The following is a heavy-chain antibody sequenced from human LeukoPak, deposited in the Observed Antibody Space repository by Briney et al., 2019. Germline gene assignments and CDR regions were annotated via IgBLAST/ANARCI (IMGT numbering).Heavy chain of an antibody. CDR2: IKQDGSEK. CDR1: GFTFSSYW. V-gene: IGHV3-7*01. Sequence: GGSLRLSCAVSGFTFSSYWMTWVRQAPGKGLEWVANIKQDGSEKNYVDSVKGRFIISRDNAKNSLYLQMNSLRAEDTAVYYCARVSYYDFCWGQGTLVTVSS. J-gene: IGHJ4*02. CDR3: ARVSYYDFC. D-gene: IGHD3-3*01.